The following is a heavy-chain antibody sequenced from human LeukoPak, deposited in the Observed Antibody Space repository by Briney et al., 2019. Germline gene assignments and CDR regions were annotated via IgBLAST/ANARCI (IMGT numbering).Heavy chain of an antibody. CDR1: GAPITSESSY. J-gene: IGHJ4*02. D-gene: IGHD3-16*02. V-gene: IGHV4-39*01. CDR3: ARAPSYRRYSYHS. Sequence: KPSETLSLTCTVSGAPITSESSYWGWIHQPPGKGFQWIGGLVYDGSAHYNPSLQSHVSISADTSNNQFSLKLASVTASDTGVYFCARAPSYRRYSYHSWGQGTLVTVSS. CDR2: LVYDGSA.